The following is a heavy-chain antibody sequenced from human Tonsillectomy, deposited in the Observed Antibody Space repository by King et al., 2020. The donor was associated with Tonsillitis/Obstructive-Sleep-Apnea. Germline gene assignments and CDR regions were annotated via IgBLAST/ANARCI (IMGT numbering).Heavy chain of an antibody. V-gene: IGHV1-46*01. J-gene: IGHJ4*02. D-gene: IGHD3-10*01. CDR1: GYTFTRYY. CDR3: ARDYKDDRYFDY. Sequence: VQLVQSGTEVTKPGASVRVSCKAFGYTFTRYYIHWVRQAPGQGLEWMGIINPSDGITTYAQKFHGRVTMTRDTSTNKVHMELSSLTSGDTAVYYCARDYKDDRYFDYWGQGTLVTVSS. CDR2: INPSDGIT.